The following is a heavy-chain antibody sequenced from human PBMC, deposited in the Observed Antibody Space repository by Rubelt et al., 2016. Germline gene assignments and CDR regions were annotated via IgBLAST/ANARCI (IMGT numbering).Heavy chain of an antibody. D-gene: IGHD3-22*01. V-gene: IGHV1-2*02. CDR2: INPNSGGT. Sequence: APGQGLEWMGWINPNSGGTNYAQKFQGRVTMTRDTSISTAYMELSRLRSDDTAVYYCARDRNYYDSSGYPDYGGQGTLVTVSS. J-gene: IGHJ4*02. CDR3: ARDRNYYDSSGYPDY.